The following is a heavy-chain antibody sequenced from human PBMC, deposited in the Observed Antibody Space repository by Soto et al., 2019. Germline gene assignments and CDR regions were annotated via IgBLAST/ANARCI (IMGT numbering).Heavy chain of an antibody. J-gene: IGHJ4*02. CDR2: IKSETDGGTI. V-gene: IGHV3-15*01. CDR1: GFTFSNAW. Sequence: EVQLVESGGGLVKPGGSLRLSCAASGFTFSNAWMNWVRQAPGKGPEWVGRIKSETDGGTIDYAAPVKGRLTIWRDDSKNTLYLQMNSMKTEDTAVYYCATVGYVNGTGFDYWGKGTLVTVSS. D-gene: IGHD1-20*01. CDR3: ATVGYVNGTGFDY.